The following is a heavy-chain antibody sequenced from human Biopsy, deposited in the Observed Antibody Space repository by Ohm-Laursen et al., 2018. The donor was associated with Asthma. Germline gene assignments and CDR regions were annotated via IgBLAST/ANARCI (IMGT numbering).Heavy chain of an antibody. CDR3: ARVVSYGDIYFGIDV. J-gene: IGHJ6*02. V-gene: IGHV4-30-4*01. CDR1: GGYTGSSDHH. CDR2: VFWSGST. Sequence: SQTLSLTCRVSGGYTGSSDHHWAWIRQAPGKGLEWIGFVFWSGSTHYSRSLERRVSISIDTATNKFSMKLWSVTPADTAVYFCARVVSYGDIYFGIDVWGPGNTVVVS. D-gene: IGHD4-17*01.